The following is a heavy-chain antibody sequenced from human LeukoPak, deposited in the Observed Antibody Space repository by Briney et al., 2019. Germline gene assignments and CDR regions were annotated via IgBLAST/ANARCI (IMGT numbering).Heavy chain of an antibody. CDR1: GFSLRSSE. J-gene: IGHJ4*02. CDR3: AKVIREVDMSHDY. Sequence: GGSLRLSCAASGFSLRSSEMNWVRQAPGKGPEWVAHINSADNVEYYTDSVRGRFAMSRDNAKDLLYLQMNSLRAEDTAVYYCAKVIREVDMSHDYWGQGALVTDSS. D-gene: IGHD5-24*01. V-gene: IGHV3-48*03. CDR2: INSADNVE.